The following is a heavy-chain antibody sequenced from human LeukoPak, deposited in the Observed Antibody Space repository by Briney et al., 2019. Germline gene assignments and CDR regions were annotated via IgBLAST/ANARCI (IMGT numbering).Heavy chain of an antibody. J-gene: IGHJ4*02. CDR3: ARIQQWPNEYFDY. Sequence: GGSLRLSCAASGFTFSSYAMHWVRQAPGKGLEWVAVISYDGSNKYYADSVKGRFTISRANAKNSLYLQMNSLRAGDTAVYYCARIQQWPNEYFDYWGQGALVIVAS. CDR1: GFTFSSYA. CDR2: ISYDGSNK. V-gene: IGHV3-30*14. D-gene: IGHD6-19*01.